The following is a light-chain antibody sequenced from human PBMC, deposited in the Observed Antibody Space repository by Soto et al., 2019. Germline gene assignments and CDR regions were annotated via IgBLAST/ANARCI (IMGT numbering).Light chain of an antibody. J-gene: IGLJ2*01. CDR1: SSDVGGYNY. Sequence: QSVLTQPASVSGSPGQSITISCTGTSSDVGGYNYVYWYQQYPGKAPKLMIFGVSDRPSGVSNRFSGSKSGNTASLTISGLQAEDEADYYCSSYKTSSTVVVFGGGTKVTVL. V-gene: IGLV2-14*01. CDR3: SSYKTSSTVVV. CDR2: GVS.